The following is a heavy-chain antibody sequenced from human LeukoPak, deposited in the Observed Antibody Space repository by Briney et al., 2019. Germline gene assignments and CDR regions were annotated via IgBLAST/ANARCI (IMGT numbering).Heavy chain of an antibody. J-gene: IGHJ4*02. D-gene: IGHD5-12*01. V-gene: IGHV3-74*01. CDR1: GFPFTNYW. Sequence: GGSLRLSCAVSGFPFTNYWMDWVRQVPGKGLVWVARINTDGSSFNYADSVKGRFTISRDNAKNSLYLQMNSLRAEDTAVYYCARGKGGYEVDYWGQGTLVTVSS. CDR2: INTDGSSF. CDR3: ARGKGGYEVDY.